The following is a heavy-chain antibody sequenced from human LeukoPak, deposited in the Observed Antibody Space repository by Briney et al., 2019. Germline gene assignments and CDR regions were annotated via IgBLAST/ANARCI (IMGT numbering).Heavy chain of an antibody. D-gene: IGHD2/OR15-2a*01. V-gene: IGHV3-74*01. CDR1: GNYW. J-gene: IGHJ4*02. CDR2: INSDGSWT. CDR3: VSFYETY. Sequence: GGSLRLSCAASGNYWMHWVRQAPGKGLVWVSHINSDGSWTSYADSVKGRFTISKDSAKNTVYLQMNSLRAEGTAVYYCVSFYETYWGRGTLVTVSS.